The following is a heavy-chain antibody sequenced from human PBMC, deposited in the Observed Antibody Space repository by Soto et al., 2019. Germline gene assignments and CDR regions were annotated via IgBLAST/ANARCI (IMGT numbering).Heavy chain of an antibody. J-gene: IGHJ5*02. CDR2: ISSDGSNK. V-gene: IGHV3-30*18. CDR3: AKVPPFSSTSGFDP. D-gene: IGHD6-13*01. Sequence: GGSLRLSCAASGFTFSSYGMHWVRQAPGKGLEWVTVISSDGSNKYYADSVKGRFTISRDNSKNTLYLQMNSLRAEDTAVYYCAKVPPFSSTSGFDPWGQGTVVTVSS. CDR1: GFTFSSYG.